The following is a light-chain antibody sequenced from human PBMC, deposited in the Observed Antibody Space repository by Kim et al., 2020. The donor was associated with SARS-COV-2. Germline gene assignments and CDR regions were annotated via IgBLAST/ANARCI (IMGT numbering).Light chain of an antibody. J-gene: IGKJ1*01. CDR1: QSVNNNQ. CDR3: QQYSSLPQT. Sequence: EIVLTQSPGTLSLSPGESATLSCRASQSVNNNQLAWFQQKPGQPPRLLIYGASTRATGIPDRFSGSGSGTDFTFTISRLEPEDFVVYYCQQYSSLPQTYGPGTKLEIK. V-gene: IGKV3-20*01. CDR2: GAS.